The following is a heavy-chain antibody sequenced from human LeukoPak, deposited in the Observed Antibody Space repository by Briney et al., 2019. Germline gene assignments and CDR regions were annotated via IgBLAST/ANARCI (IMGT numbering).Heavy chain of an antibody. CDR1: GGSISSGSYY. CDR3: ARGVFGWFGELFLDY. V-gene: IGHV4-61*02. D-gene: IGHD3-10*01. Sequence: SETLSLTCTVTGGSISSGSYYWSWIRQPAGKGLEWLGRIYTSWSTNYNPPLKSRVTISVDTSKNQFSLKLSSVTAADTAVYYCARGVFGWFGELFLDYWGQGNLVTVSS. J-gene: IGHJ4*02. CDR2: IYTSWST.